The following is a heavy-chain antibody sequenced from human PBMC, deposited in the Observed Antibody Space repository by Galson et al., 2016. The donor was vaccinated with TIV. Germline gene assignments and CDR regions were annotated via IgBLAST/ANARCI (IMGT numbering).Heavy chain of an antibody. CDR1: GYMFTAYF. CDR2: INPNSGAT. CDR3: ARSYYYDSSAYYFDY. Sequence: SVKVSCKASGYMFTAYFIHWVRQAPGQGLEWMGRINPNSGATDYAQKFQGRVTMTRDTSIGTAYMELSRLTYDDTAVYYCARSYYYDSSAYYFDYWGQGTLVTVSS. J-gene: IGHJ4*02. D-gene: IGHD3-22*01. V-gene: IGHV1-2*06.